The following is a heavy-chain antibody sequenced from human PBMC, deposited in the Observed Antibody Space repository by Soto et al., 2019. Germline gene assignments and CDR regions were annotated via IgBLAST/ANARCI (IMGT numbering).Heavy chain of an antibody. D-gene: IGHD2-15*01. CDR3: ARAGGLLLDY. J-gene: IGHJ4*02. V-gene: IGHV3-30*03. CDR1: GFTFSSYG. CDR2: ISYDGSNK. Sequence: QVQLVESGGGVVQPGRSLRLSCAASGFTFSSYGMHWVRQAPGKGLEWVAVISYDGSNKYYADSVKGRFTISRDNSKNTLYLHMNSLRAEDTAVYYCARAGGLLLDYWGQGTLGTVSS.